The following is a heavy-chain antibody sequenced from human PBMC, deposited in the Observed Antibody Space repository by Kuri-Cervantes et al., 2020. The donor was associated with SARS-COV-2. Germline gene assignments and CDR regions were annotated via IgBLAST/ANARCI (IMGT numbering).Heavy chain of an antibody. CDR3: ARDLAAAGMDI. Sequence: GESLKISCAASGFTFRSYSFNWVRQAPGKGLEWVSSISGRSTYIYYADSVKARFTISRDDANSSLYLQINSLRAEDTGVYHCARDLAAAGMDIWGQGTTVTVSS. CDR2: ISGRSTYI. CDR1: GFTFRSYS. V-gene: IGHV3-21*01. D-gene: IGHD6-13*01. J-gene: IGHJ6*02.